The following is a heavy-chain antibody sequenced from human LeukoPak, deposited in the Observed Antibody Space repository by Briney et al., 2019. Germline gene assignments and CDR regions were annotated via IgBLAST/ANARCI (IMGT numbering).Heavy chain of an antibody. CDR1: GGSIISHVYY. CDR2: IYHAGTT. J-gene: IGHJ6*03. D-gene: IGHD4-23*01. V-gene: IGHV4-39*07. CDR3: ARLYYGGITYYYYYMDV. Sequence: SETLSLTCTVSGGSIISHVYYWGWIRQPPGRGLEWIGIIYHAGTTYYTPSLKSRVTISVDTSKNQFSLKLSSVTAADTAVYYCARLYYGGITYYYYYMDVWGKGTTVTVSS.